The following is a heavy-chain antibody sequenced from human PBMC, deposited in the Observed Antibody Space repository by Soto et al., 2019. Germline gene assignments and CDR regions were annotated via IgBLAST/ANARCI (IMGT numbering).Heavy chain of an antibody. Sequence: QVQLQESGPGLVKPSETLFLTCSVSGGSVSNASFYWTWIRQAPGTGLEYIGYIFYTGVTNYNPSLRSRVNLSLDTSKNHFSQTLNSMTAADAAVYFCVRVFVSSWYTDLWGRGTLVTFSS. CDR2: IFYTGVT. D-gene: IGHD2-2*01. J-gene: IGHJ2*01. V-gene: IGHV4-61*03. CDR3: VRVFVSSWYTDL. CDR1: GGSVSNASFY.